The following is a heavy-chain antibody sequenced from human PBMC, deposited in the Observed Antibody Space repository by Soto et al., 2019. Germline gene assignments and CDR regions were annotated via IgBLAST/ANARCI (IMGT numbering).Heavy chain of an antibody. Sequence: GASVKVSCKASGFTFTSSAVQWVRQARGQRLEWIGWIVVGSGNTKYSQKFQGRVTITRDTSASTAYMELSSLRSEDTAVYYCARSAPPIDYWGQGSLVTVSS. V-gene: IGHV1-58*01. CDR2: IVVGSGNT. J-gene: IGHJ4*02. CDR1: GFTFTSSA. CDR3: ARSAPPIDY.